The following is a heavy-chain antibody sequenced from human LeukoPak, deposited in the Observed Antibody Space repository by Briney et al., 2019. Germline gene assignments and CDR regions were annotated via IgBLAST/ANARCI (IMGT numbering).Heavy chain of an antibody. CDR3: ARHHRKGAAGGDY. D-gene: IGHD6-13*01. CDR1: GGSISSYY. CDR2: IYYSRST. V-gene: IGHV4-59*08. J-gene: IGHJ4*02. Sequence: SETLSLTCTVSGGSISSYYWSWIRQPPGKGLEWIGYIYYSRSTNYNPSLKSRVTISVDTSKNQFSLKLSSVTAADTAVYYCARHHRKGAAGGDYWGQGTLVTVSS.